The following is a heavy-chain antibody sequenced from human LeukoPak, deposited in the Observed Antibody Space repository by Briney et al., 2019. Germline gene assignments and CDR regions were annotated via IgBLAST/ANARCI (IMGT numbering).Heavy chain of an antibody. CDR1: GGSISSGGYY. CDR3: ARPSSSWNTFDY. J-gene: IGHJ4*02. CDR2: IYYSGST. V-gene: IGHV4-31*03. Sequence: SQTLSLTCTVSGGSISSGGYYWSWIRQHPGKGLEWIGYIYYSGSTYYNPSLKSRVTISVDTSKNQFSLKLTSVTAADTAVYYCARPSSSWNTFDYWGQGTLVTVSS. D-gene: IGHD6-13*01.